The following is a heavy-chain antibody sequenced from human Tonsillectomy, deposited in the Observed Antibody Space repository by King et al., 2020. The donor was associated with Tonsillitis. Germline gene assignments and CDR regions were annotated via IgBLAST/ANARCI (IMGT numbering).Heavy chain of an antibody. CDR1: GYTFNNYF. Sequence: VQLVESGAEAKEPGASLTLSCEASGYTFNNYFLHWMRQAPGQGLEWLGMVDPNSGGINYAPDFQDRVAMTRDTSTTTVYMVLTSLTYKDTAIYYCVRESLGGYFDYWGQGTLVTVSS. CDR3: VRESLGGYFDY. J-gene: IGHJ4*02. D-gene: IGHD3-16*01. CDR2: VDPNSGGI. V-gene: IGHV1-46*02.